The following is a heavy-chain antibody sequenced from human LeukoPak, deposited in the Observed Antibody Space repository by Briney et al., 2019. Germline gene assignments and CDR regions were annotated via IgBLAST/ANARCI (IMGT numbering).Heavy chain of an antibody. CDR1: RGTFSSYA. Sequence: ASVKVSCKASRGTFSSYAISWVRQAPGQGLEWMGRIIPILGIANYAQKFQGRVTITADKSTSTAYMELSSLRSEDTAVYYCARGGVSGYDPFDYWGQGTLVTVSS. CDR3: ARGGVSGYDPFDY. J-gene: IGHJ4*02. D-gene: IGHD5-12*01. CDR2: IIPILGIA. V-gene: IGHV1-69*04.